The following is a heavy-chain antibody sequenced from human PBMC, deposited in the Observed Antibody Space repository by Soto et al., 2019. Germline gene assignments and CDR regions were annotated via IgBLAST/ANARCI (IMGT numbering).Heavy chain of an antibody. J-gene: IGHJ4*02. D-gene: IGHD3-9*01. CDR3: ARLEGLATISYYFDF. CDR2: IYFRWNT. CDR1: GDSINSDKYY. Sequence: QLQLQESGPGLVKPSETLSLTCSVSGDSINSDKYYWGWIRQPPGKGLEWIGSIYFRWNTYYNPSLQTRVTRSLDKAKSQFSLKLNSVTAADSAVYFCARLEGLATISYYFDFWGQGALVTVSS. V-gene: IGHV4-39*01.